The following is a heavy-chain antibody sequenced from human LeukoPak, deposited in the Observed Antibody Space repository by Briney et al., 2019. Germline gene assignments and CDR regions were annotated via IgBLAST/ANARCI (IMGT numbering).Heavy chain of an antibody. CDR3: ARDRYSSSWYNRAGAFDI. V-gene: IGHV4-61*01. CDR2: IYYSGST. Sequence: PSETLSLTCTVSGGSISSSSYYWSWIQQPPGKGLEWIGYIYYSGSTNYNPSLKSRVTISVDTSKNQFSLKLSSVTAADTAVYYCARDRYSSSWYNRAGAFDIWGQGTMVTVSS. J-gene: IGHJ3*02. CDR1: GGSISSSSYY. D-gene: IGHD6-13*01.